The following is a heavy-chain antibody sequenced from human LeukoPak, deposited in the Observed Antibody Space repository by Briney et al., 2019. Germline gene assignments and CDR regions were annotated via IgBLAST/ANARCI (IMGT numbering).Heavy chain of an antibody. V-gene: IGHV3-15*01. CDR1: GFTFSNAW. J-gene: IGHJ4*02. CDR2: IKSKTDGGTI. D-gene: IGHD6-25*01. CDR3: TTEYIAAAAPFDY. Sequence: GGSLRLSCAASGFTFSNAWMSWVRQAPGKGLEWVGRIKSKTDGGTIDYAAPVKGRFTISRDDSKNTLYLQMNSLKTEDTAVYYCTTEYIAAAAPFDYWGQGTLVTVSS.